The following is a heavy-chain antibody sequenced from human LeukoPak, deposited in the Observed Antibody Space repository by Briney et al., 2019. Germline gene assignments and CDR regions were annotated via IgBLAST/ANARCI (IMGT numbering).Heavy chain of an antibody. J-gene: IGHJ5*02. CDR3: AKGLRSGQTA. D-gene: IGHD2-15*01. V-gene: IGHV3-23*01. Sequence: GALRLSCAASGFTFSSYAMSWVRQAPGKGLEWVSAISGSGGSTYYADSVKGRFTISRDNSKNTLYLQMNSLRAEDTAAYYCAKGLRSGQTAWGQGTLVTVSS. CDR1: GFTFSSYA. CDR2: ISGSGGST.